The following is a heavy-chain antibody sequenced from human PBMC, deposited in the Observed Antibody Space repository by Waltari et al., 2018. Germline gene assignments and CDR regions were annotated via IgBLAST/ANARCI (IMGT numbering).Heavy chain of an antibody. CDR1: GYSISSGYY. J-gene: IGHJ5*02. V-gene: IGHV4-38-2*02. Sequence: QVQLQESGPGLVKPSETLSLTCAVSGYSISSGYYWGWLRQPPGKGLEWIGSIYHSGSTYYNPSLKSRVTISVDTSKNQFSLKLSSVTAADTAVYYCARDREGRSYGPYNWFDPWGQGTLVTVSS. CDR2: IYHSGST. D-gene: IGHD1-26*01. CDR3: ARDREGRSYGPYNWFDP.